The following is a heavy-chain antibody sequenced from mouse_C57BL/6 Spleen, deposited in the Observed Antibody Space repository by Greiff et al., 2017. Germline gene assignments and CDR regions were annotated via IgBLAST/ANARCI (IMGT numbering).Heavy chain of an antibody. J-gene: IGHJ2*01. V-gene: IGHV5-17*01. CDR3: ARSGGYGDFDY. D-gene: IGHD2-2*01. Sequence: EVMLVESGGGLVKPGGSLKLSCAASGFTFSDYGMHWVRQAPEKGLEWVAYISSGSSTIYYADTVKGRFTISRDNATNTLFLQMTSLRSEDTAMYYCARSGGYGDFDYWGQGTTLTVSS. CDR1: GFTFSDYG. CDR2: ISSGSSTI.